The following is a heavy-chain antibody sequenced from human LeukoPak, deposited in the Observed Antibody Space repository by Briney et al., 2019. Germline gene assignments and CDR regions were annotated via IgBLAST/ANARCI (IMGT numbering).Heavy chain of an antibody. J-gene: IGHJ3*02. CDR3: AKVTMIVVVIPHDAFDI. CDR1: GFTFSSYA. Sequence: RSGGSLRLSCAASGFTFSSYAMSWVRQAPGKGLEWVSAISGSGGSTYYADSVKGRFTISRDNSKNTLYLQMNSLRAEDTAVYYCAKVTMIVVVIPHDAFDIWGQGTMVTVSS. D-gene: IGHD3-22*01. V-gene: IGHV3-23*01. CDR2: ISGSGGST.